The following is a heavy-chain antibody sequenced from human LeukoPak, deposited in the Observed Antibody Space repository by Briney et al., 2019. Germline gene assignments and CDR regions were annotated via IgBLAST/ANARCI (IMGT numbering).Heavy chain of an antibody. Sequence: GESLKISCKASGLSFSSYWIGWVRQKPGKGLEWMGSTYPGDSDTRYSPSFEGQVTISADKSISTAYLQWSSLKASDTAMYYCARRVGDDYLDYWGQGTLVTVSS. J-gene: IGHJ4*02. D-gene: IGHD3-10*01. CDR3: ARRVGDDYLDY. V-gene: IGHV5-51*01. CDR1: GLSFSSYW. CDR2: TYPGDSDT.